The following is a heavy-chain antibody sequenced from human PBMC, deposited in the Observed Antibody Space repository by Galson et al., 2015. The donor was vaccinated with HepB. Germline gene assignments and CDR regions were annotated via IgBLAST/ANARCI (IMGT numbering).Heavy chain of an antibody. CDR2: IDSDDSR. J-gene: IGHJ4*02. D-gene: IGHD3-3*02. Sequence: SLRLSCAVSGFIVSSTSMTWVRQAPGKGLEWVSVIDSDDSRYYADSVKGRFTISRDNSKNTLYLQMNSLRAEDTAVYYCARGCGGIALPAVEYWGQGTLVTVFS. CDR3: ARGCGGIALPAVEY. V-gene: IGHV3-53*01. CDR1: GFIVSSTS.